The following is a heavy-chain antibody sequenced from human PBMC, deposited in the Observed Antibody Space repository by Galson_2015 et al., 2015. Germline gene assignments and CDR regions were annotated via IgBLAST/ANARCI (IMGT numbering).Heavy chain of an antibody. CDR2: IYPSGGST. V-gene: IGHV1-46*01. Sequence: SVKVSCKASGYTFSSYYMHWVRQAPGQGPEWMGIIYPSGGSTSYAQKFQGRVTMTWDTSTSTVCMELSSLRSEDTAVYYCARGGTMVRGVTGLGYWGQGTLVIVSS. CDR3: ARGGTMVRGVTGLGY. CDR1: GYTFSSYY. J-gene: IGHJ4*02. D-gene: IGHD3-10*01.